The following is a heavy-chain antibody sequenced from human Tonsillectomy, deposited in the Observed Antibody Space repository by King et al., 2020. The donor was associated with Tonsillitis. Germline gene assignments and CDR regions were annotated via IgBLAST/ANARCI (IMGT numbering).Heavy chain of an antibody. CDR2: IDPSDSYT. J-gene: IGHJ5*02. CDR3: ARSVGSGWENWFDP. Sequence: VQLVESGAEVKKPGESLKISCKGSGYRFTSLWISWVRQMPGKGLEWMGRIDPSDSYTNYSPSFQGHVTISVDKSISTAYLQWSSLKASDTAMYYCARSVGSGWENWFDPWGQGPLVTVSS. D-gene: IGHD6-19*01. CDR1: GYRFTSLW. V-gene: IGHV5-10-1*03.